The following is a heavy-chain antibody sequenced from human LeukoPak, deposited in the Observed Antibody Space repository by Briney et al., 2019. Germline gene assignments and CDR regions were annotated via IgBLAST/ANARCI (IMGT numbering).Heavy chain of an antibody. CDR3: ARDVGYFRFDY. Sequence: GGSLRLSCAASGFTFTSYSMSWVRQAPGKGLEWVSGTSDRGDYTYYADSVKGRFTISRDNSKNTLYLQMNNLRAEDTAVYYCARDVGYFRFDYWGQGTLVTVSS. V-gene: IGHV3-23*01. CDR1: GFTFTSYS. CDR2: TSDRGDYT. D-gene: IGHD5-18*01. J-gene: IGHJ4*02.